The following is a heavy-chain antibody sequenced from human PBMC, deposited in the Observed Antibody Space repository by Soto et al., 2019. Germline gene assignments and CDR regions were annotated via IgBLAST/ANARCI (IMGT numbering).Heavy chain of an antibody. V-gene: IGHV1-69*13. CDR3: ARDKVATFRPNYYYYYGMDV. Sequence: GASVKVSCKASGGTFSSYAISWVGQAPGQGLEWMGGIIPIFGTANYAQKLQGRVTITADESTSTAYIELSSLRSEDTAVYYCARDKVATFRPNYYYYYGMDVWGQGTTVTVSS. CDR2: IIPIFGTA. J-gene: IGHJ6*02. CDR1: GGTFSSYA. D-gene: IGHD5-12*01.